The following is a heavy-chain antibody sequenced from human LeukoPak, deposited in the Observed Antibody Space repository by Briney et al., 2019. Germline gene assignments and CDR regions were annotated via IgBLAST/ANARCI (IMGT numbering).Heavy chain of an antibody. CDR2: INHSGST. CDR3: ARGGGSYYVDY. J-gene: IGHJ4*02. Sequence: PSETLSLTCAVYGGSFSGYYWSWIRQPPGKGLERIGEINHSGSTNYNPSLKSRVTISVDTSKNQFSLKLSSVTAADTAVYYCARGGGSYYVDYWGQGTLVTVSS. V-gene: IGHV4-34*01. CDR1: GGSFSGYY. D-gene: IGHD1-26*01.